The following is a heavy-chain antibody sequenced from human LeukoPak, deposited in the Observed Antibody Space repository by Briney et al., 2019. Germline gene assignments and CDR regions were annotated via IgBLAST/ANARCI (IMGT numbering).Heavy chain of an antibody. D-gene: IGHD3-22*01. CDR1: GFTFSDHY. CDR2: ISSSSSYI. Sequence: GGSLRLSCAASGFTFSDHYMDWVRQAPGKGLEWVSSISSSSSYIYYADSVKGRFTISRDNAKNSLYLQMNSLRAEDTAVYYCARDLGPYDSSGYYYNWGQGTLVTVSS. CDR3: ARDLGPYDSSGYYYN. J-gene: IGHJ4*02. V-gene: IGHV3-21*01.